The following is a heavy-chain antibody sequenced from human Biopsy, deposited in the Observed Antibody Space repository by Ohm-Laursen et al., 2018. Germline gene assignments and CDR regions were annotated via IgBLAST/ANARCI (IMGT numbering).Heavy chain of an antibody. CDR2: IFYSGTT. CDR1: GGSMNNYY. Sequence: SETLSLTCSVSGGSMNNYYWNWIRRPPGKGLEWIGYIFYSGTTKYNPSLESRVTISLDMSKQEFSLKMFSVTAADTAVYYCARAYYYGAGSYFSTNLGVWGQGTTVSVSS. J-gene: IGHJ6*02. V-gene: IGHV4-59*01. D-gene: IGHD3-10*01. CDR3: ARAYYYGAGSYFSTNLGV.